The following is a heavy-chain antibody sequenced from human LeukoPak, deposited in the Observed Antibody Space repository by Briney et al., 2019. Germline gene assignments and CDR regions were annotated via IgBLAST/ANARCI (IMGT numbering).Heavy chain of an antibody. Sequence: GGSLRLSCAASGFTFSSYWMSWVRQAPGKGLEWVANIKQDGSEKYYVDSVKGRFTISRDNAKNSLYLQMNSLRAEDTAVYYCAKTLGYCSNSNCYKASDYYYMDVWGKGTTVTVSS. J-gene: IGHJ6*03. CDR3: AKTLGYCSNSNCYKASDYYYMDV. V-gene: IGHV3-7*01. CDR1: GFTFSSYW. D-gene: IGHD2-2*02. CDR2: IKQDGSEK.